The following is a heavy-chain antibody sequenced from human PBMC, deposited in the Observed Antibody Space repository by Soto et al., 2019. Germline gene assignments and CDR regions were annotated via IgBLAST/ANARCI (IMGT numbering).Heavy chain of an antibody. CDR3: ARYKSNYYYGMDV. CDR1: GGSISSYY. D-gene: IGHD1-20*01. J-gene: IGHJ6*02. CDR2: IYYSGIT. V-gene: IGHV4-59*01. Sequence: QVQLQESGPGLVKPSETLSLTCTVSGGSISSYYWSWIRQPPGKGLEWIGYIYYSGITNYNPSLKSRVTISVDTSNNQFSLKLNSVTAADTAVYYCARYKSNYYYGMDVWGQGTTVTVSS.